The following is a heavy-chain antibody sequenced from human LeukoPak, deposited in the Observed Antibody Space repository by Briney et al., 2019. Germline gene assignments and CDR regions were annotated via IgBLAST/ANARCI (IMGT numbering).Heavy chain of an antibody. V-gene: IGHV4-61*02. D-gene: IGHD1-26*01. CDR1: GGSISSGSYY. Sequence: SETLSLTCTVSGGSISSGSYYWRWIRQPAGKGLEWIGRIYTSGSTNYNPSLKSRFTISVDTSKNQFSLKLSSVTAADTAVYYCAREEPHDAFDIWGQGTMVTVSS. CDR2: IYTSGST. CDR3: AREEPHDAFDI. J-gene: IGHJ3*02.